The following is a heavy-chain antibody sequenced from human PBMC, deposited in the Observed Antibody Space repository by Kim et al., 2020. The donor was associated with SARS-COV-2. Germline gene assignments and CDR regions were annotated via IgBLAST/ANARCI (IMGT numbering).Heavy chain of an antibody. Sequence: GGSLRLSCAASGFTFSDYYMSWIRQAPGKGLEWVSYISSSSSYTNYADSVKGRFTISRDNAKNSLYLQMNSLRAEDTAVYYCARESVTMVRGVSYNWFDPWGQGTLVTVSS. CDR3: ARESVTMVRGVSYNWFDP. V-gene: IGHV3-11*06. CDR1: GFTFSDYY. J-gene: IGHJ5*02. CDR2: ISSSSSYT. D-gene: IGHD3-10*01.